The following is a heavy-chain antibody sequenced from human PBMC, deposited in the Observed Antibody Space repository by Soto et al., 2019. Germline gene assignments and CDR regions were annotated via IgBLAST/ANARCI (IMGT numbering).Heavy chain of an antibody. CDR1: GFTLGTYV. V-gene: IGHV3-23*01. Sequence: EVQLLESGGGLVQPGGSLRLSCAASGFTLGTYVMTWVRQAPGKGLEWVSAISGSGGSTIYADPVKGRFTISRDNTKNTLYLQMNSLRVEDTAVYYCAKDRKGSYCSGGTCYSFDYWGQGTLVTVPS. CDR2: ISGSGGST. CDR3: AKDRKGSYCSGGTCYSFDY. D-gene: IGHD2-15*01. J-gene: IGHJ4*02.